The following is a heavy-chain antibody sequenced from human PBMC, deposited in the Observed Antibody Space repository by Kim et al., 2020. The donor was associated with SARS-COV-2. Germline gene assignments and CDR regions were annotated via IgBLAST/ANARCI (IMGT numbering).Heavy chain of an antibody. J-gene: IGHJ5*02. CDR1: GFTVSSYW. V-gene: IGHV3-74*01. CDR2: INHDGSIT. D-gene: IGHD1-1*01. CDR3: ARGGATGLPS. Sequence: GGSLRLSCAASGFTVSSYWMHWVRQAPGKGLVWVSHINHDGSITNYADSVKGRFTISRDSAKNTLYMQLNSLGVDATAVYYCARGGATGLPSCGRGTLVT.